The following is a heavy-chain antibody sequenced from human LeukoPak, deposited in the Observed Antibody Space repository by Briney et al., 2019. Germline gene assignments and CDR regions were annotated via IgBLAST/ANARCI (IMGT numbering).Heavy chain of an antibody. CDR1: GGSISNYY. V-gene: IGHV4-4*07. Sequence: PSETLSLTCTVSGGSISNYYWSWIRQPAGDGLDWVGRIHSSGSTNYNPSLRSRVTMSVDASKNQFSLKLSSVTAADTAVYFCVREIAHYGIDYWGQGTLVTVSS. CDR3: VREIAHYGIDY. CDR2: IHSSGST. D-gene: IGHD3-10*01. J-gene: IGHJ4*02.